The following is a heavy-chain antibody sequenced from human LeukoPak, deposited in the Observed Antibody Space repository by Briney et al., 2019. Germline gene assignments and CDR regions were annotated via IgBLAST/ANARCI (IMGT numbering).Heavy chain of an antibody. CDR1: GFTLSSYW. J-gene: IGHJ4*02. D-gene: IGHD1-26*01. V-gene: IGHV3-30*02. CDR3: AKEWGGSYYVSPGDY. Sequence: GGSLRLSCAASGFTLSSYWMSWVRQAPGKGLEWVAFIRYDGSNKYYADSVKGRFTISRDNSKNTLYLQMNSLRAEDTAVYYCAKEWGGSYYVSPGDYWGQGTLVTVSS. CDR2: IRYDGSNK.